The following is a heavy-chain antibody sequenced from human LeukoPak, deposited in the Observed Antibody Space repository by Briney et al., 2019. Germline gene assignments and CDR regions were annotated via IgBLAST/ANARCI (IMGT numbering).Heavy chain of an antibody. D-gene: IGHD3-10*01. V-gene: IGHV4-61*02. CDR1: GGSISSGSYY. J-gene: IGHJ3*02. Sequence: PSETLSLTCTVSGGSISSGSYYWSWIRQPAGKGLEWIGRIYTSGSTNYNPSLKSRVTISVDTSKNQFSLKLSSVTAADTAVYYCARDLRVRGLTGGNDAFDIWGQGTMVTVSS. CDR3: ARDLRVRGLTGGNDAFDI. CDR2: IYTSGST.